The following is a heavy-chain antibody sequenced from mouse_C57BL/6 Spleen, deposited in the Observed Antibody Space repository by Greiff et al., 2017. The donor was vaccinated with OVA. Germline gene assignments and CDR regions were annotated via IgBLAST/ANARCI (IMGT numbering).Heavy chain of an antibody. J-gene: IGHJ2*01. V-gene: IGHV1-26*01. Sequence: EVQLQQSGPELVKPGASVKISCKASGYTFTDYYMNWVKQSHGKSLEWIGDINPNNGGTSYNQKFKGKATLTVDKSSSTAYMELRSLTSEDSAVYYCARSHLLWLRQGYFDYWGQGTTLTVSS. CDR2: INPNNGGT. CDR3: ARSHLLWLRQGYFDY. CDR1: GYTFTDYY. D-gene: IGHD2-2*01.